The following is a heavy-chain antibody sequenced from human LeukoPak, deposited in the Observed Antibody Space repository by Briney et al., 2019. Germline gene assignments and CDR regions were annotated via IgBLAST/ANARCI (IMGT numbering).Heavy chain of an antibody. Sequence: SETLSLTCTVSGGSISSYYWSWIRQPPGKGLEWIGYIYYSGSTNCNPSLKSRVTISVDTSKNQFSLKLSSVTAADTAVYYCARGIRTMGASFDYWGQGTLVTVSS. CDR3: ARGIRTMGASFDY. CDR1: GGSISSYY. J-gene: IGHJ4*02. D-gene: IGHD1-26*01. V-gene: IGHV4-59*01. CDR2: IYYSGST.